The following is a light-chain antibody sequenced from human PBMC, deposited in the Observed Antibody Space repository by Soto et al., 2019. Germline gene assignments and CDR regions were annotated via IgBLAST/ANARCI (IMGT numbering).Light chain of an antibody. CDR2: EVS. J-gene: IGLJ3*02. Sequence: QSALTQPASVSGSPGQSITISCTGTSSDVGAYDYVPWYQQHPGKAPKFMLYEVSNRPSGLSNRFSGSKSGNTASLTISGLQAEDEADYYFSSYTTRNTGVFGGGTKVTVL. V-gene: IGLV2-14*01. CDR3: SSYTTRNTGV. CDR1: SSDVGAYDY.